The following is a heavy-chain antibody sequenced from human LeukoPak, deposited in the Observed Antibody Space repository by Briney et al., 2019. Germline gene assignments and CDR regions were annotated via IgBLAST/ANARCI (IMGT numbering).Heavy chain of an antibody. J-gene: IGHJ4*02. CDR1: GVTFSNYW. Sequence: PGGSLRLSCAASGVTFSNYWMSWVRQAPGKGLEWVANIKEDGSEKYYEDSVKGRFTISRDNARNSLYLQMISLRAEDTAVYYCASGRQLGYWGQGTLVTVSS. D-gene: IGHD6-13*01. CDR2: IKEDGSEK. V-gene: IGHV3-7*01. CDR3: ASGRQLGY.